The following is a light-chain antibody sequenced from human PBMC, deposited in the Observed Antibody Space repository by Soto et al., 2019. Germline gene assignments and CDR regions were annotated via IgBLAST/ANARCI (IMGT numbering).Light chain of an antibody. V-gene: IGLV1-40*01. CDR3: QCFDSSLSGWV. Sequence: QSVLTQPPSVSGAPGQRVTISCTGSSSNIGAGYDVHWYQQLPGTAPKLLIYDKNSRPSGVPDRFADSKSGTSASLAISSLQADDEANYYCQCFDSSLSGWVFGGGTKVTVL. CDR2: DKN. J-gene: IGLJ3*02. CDR1: SSNIGAGYD.